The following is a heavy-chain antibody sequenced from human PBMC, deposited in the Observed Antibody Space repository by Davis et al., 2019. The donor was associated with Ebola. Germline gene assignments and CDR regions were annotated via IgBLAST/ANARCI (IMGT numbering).Heavy chain of an antibody. D-gene: IGHD3-10*02. Sequence: HTAGSLPLSCAAPGFTSSTYWMYWVRQAPGEGLVWVSRINSDGTITIYADSVKGRFTISRDNAKNTLYLQMNSLRAEDTAVYDCARGLFEKLSVGIDCWGQGTLVTVSS. J-gene: IGHJ4*02. CDR3: ARGLFEKLSVGIDC. V-gene: IGHV3-74*01. CDR1: GFTSSTYW. CDR2: INSDGTIT.